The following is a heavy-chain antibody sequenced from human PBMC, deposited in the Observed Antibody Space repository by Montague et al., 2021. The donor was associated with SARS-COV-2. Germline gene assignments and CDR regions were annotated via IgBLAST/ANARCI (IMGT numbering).Heavy chain of an antibody. J-gene: IGHJ4*02. Sequence: SETLPLTCAVYGGSFHIFSWGWIRQSPGKGLEWIGEVDQGGKTNYNPSLKSRVTISVDTSKNQFSLNLTSVTAADAAMYYCARGTRVVGVTPGFRWWGQGTQVAVSS. CDR1: GGSFHIFS. CDR3: ARGTRVVGVTPGFRW. CDR2: VDQGGKT. V-gene: IGHV4-34*01. D-gene: IGHD1-26*01.